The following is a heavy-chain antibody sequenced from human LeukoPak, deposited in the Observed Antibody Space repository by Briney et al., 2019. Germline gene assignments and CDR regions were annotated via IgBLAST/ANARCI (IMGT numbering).Heavy chain of an antibody. V-gene: IGHV1-2*02. CDR2: INPKNGGT. CDR1: GYNFNDYY. D-gene: IGHD3-10*01. CDR3: ATDITALDY. Sequence: ASVKVSCKASGYNFNDYYLHWVRQAPGQGLEWMGWINPKNGGTYYAEKFQGRATMTRDTSITTVYMELSRLRSDDTAIYYCATDITALDYWGQGTLVTVSS. J-gene: IGHJ4*02.